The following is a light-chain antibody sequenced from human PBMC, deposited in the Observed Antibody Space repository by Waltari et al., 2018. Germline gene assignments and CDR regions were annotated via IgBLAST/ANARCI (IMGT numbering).Light chain of an antibody. Sequence: QSALTQPASVSGSPGQSITISCTGTSSDVGSYRVVSWYQQYPGKAPKLIIYEGSRRPSGLSLRFPASKSGSTASLTISGLQTEDEADYFCCSYAGSNIYVFGTGTKVTVL. CDR1: SSDVGSYRV. J-gene: IGLJ1*01. CDR3: CSYAGSNIYV. V-gene: IGLV2-23*01. CDR2: EGS.